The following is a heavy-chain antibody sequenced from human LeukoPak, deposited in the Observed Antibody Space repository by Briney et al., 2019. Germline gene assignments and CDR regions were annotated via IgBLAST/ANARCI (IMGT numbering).Heavy chain of an antibody. CDR2: ISTNSGTI. CDR3: ARVVQDVTGADY. J-gene: IGHJ4*02. Sequence: HPGGSLRLSCAASGFTFSTYHMNWVRQAPGKGLEWLAYISTNSGTIHYADSVKGRFTISRDNARNSLYLQMSSLRAEDTAVYYCARVVQDVTGADYWGQGTLVIVSS. CDR1: GFTFSTYH. V-gene: IGHV3-48*01. D-gene: IGHD3-9*01.